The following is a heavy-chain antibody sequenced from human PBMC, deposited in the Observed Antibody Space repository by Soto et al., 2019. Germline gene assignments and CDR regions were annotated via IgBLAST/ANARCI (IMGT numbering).Heavy chain of an antibody. Sequence: QVQLVQSGAEEKKPGSSVKVSCKASGDTFRNYAFTWVRQAPGQGLEWMGTIIPLFSTRYAQKFQGRVTMTADESTSTVYMDLSSLKSDDTAVYYCARDPGIAVVGRGTSFEHWGQGTLVTVSS. V-gene: IGHV1-69*18. D-gene: IGHD6-19*01. CDR2: IIPLFST. CDR1: GDTFRNYA. J-gene: IGHJ4*02. CDR3: ARDPGIAVVGRGTSFEH.